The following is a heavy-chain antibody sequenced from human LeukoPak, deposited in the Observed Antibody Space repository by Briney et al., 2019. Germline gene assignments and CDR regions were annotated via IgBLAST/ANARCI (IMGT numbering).Heavy chain of an antibody. J-gene: IGHJ4*02. D-gene: IGHD6-6*01. CDR1: GFTFDDYA. CDR3: AKDISPYSSSSPRFDY. Sequence: GGSLRLSCAASGFTFDDYAMHWVRHAPGKGLELVSLISGDGGSTYYADSVKGRFTISRDNSKNSLYLQMNSLRTEDTALYYCAKDISPYSSSSPRFDYWGQGTLVTVSS. V-gene: IGHV3-43*02. CDR2: ISGDGGST.